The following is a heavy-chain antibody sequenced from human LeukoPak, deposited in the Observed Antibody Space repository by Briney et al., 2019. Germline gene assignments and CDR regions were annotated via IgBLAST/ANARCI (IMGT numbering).Heavy chain of an antibody. CDR3: AREFPPHCSSTSCYPDH. CDR1: GFNFSSYS. J-gene: IGHJ5*02. V-gene: IGHV3-48*02. Sequence: QSGGSLRLSCAASGFNFSSYSLNWVRQAPGKGLESVSYISSSTRRIYYADSVKGRFTISRDSAKNSLYLQMDSLRDEDTAMYYCAREFPPHCSSTSCYPDHWGQGTLVTVAS. D-gene: IGHD2-2*01. CDR2: ISSSTRRI.